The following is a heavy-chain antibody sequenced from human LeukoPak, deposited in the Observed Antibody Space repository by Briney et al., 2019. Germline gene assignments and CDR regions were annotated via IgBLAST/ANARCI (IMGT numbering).Heavy chain of an antibody. V-gene: IGHV3-74*01. CDR2: IKTDGSTT. J-gene: IGHJ4*02. D-gene: IGHD6-13*01. Sequence: QAGGSLRLSCAASGFTFSSYWMHWVRQAPGKGLVWVSRIKTDGSTTSYADSVKDRFTISRDNAKNTMYLQMNSLRAEDTAVYYCARGRSGDISSWYWNEYYFDYWGQGTLVTVSS. CDR3: ARGRSGDISSWYWNEYYFDY. CDR1: GFTFSSYW.